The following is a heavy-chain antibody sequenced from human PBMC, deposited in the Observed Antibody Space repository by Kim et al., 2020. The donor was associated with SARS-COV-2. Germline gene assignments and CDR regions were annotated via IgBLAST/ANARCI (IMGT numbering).Heavy chain of an antibody. D-gene: IGHD6-13*01. Sequence: SETLSLTCTVSGGSISGYYWSWIRQPAGKGLEWIGRIYISGSTNYNPSLKRRVTISEDTSKNQFFLKLSSVTAADTAVYYCARDDRRSSLDYWGQGILVTVSS. CDR3: ARDDRRSSLDY. J-gene: IGHJ4*02. V-gene: IGHV4-4*07. CDR2: IYISGST. CDR1: GGSISGYY.